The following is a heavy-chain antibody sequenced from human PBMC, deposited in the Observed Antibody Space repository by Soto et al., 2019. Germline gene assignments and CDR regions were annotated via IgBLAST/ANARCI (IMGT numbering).Heavy chain of an antibody. D-gene: IGHD3-10*01. CDR3: AKTRALVVRGVQPLYYFDY. Sequence: GGSLRLSCAASGFTFSSYAMSWVRQAPGKGLEWVSAISGSGGSTYYADSVKGRFTISRDNSKNTLYLQMNSLRAEDTAVYYCAKTRALVVRGVQPLYYFDYWGQGTLVTVSS. J-gene: IGHJ4*02. V-gene: IGHV3-23*01. CDR2: ISGSGGST. CDR1: GFTFSSYA.